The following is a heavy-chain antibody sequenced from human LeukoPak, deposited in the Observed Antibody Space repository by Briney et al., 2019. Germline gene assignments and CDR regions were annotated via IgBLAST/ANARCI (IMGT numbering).Heavy chain of an antibody. J-gene: IGHJ5*02. CDR1: GYSISSGDYY. CDR2: VDLGGTT. Sequence: SETLSLTCNVSGYSISSGDYYWTWIRQPAGKGLEWIGRVDLGGTTSYNPSLISRVTVSVDPSKNQFSLSLTSVTAADTATYYCAREGAYCSGTDCFATTVEAWGPGALVTVSS. V-gene: IGHV4-61*02. D-gene: IGHD2-2*01. CDR3: AREGAYCSGTDCFATTVEA.